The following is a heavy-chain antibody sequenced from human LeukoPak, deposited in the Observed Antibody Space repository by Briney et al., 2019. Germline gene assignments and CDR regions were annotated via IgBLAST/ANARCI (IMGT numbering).Heavy chain of an antibody. J-gene: IGHJ4*02. CDR2: FDPEDGET. Sequence: ASVKVSCKVSGYTLTELSMHWVRRAPGKGLEWMGGFDPEDGETIYAQKFQGRVTMTEDTSTDTAYMELSSLRSEDTAVYYCATDNLNYYDSSGLGGLDYWGQGTLVTVSS. CDR3: ATDNLNYYDSSGLGGLDY. D-gene: IGHD3-22*01. V-gene: IGHV1-24*01. CDR1: GYTLTELS.